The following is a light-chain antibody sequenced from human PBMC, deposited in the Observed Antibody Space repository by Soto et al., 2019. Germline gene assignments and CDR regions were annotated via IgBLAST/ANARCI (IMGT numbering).Light chain of an antibody. V-gene: IGKV1-5*01. Sequence: DMQMTQSPSTVSASVGDRVTLTCGASQTITTRLAWYQQKPGKAPKLLIYDVFTLASGVPSRFSGRGSGTQFTLTIGSLQPEDCETYDGQQADTFPITFGQGTRLDI. CDR2: DVF. CDR1: QTITTR. J-gene: IGKJ5*01. CDR3: QQADTFPIT.